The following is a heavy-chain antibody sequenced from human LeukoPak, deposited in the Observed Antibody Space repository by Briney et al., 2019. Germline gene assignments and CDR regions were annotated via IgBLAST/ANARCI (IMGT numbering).Heavy chain of an antibody. J-gene: IGHJ4*02. CDR2: IIPIFGTA. CDR1: GGTFSSYA. Sequence: SVKVSCKASGGTFSSYAISWVRQAPGQGLEWMGGIIPIFGTANYAQKFQGRVTITADESTSTAYMELRSLRSDDTAVYYCATASYYYGSGSYYYFDYWGQGTLVTVSS. D-gene: IGHD3-10*01. V-gene: IGHV1-69*13. CDR3: ATASYYYGSGSYYYFDY.